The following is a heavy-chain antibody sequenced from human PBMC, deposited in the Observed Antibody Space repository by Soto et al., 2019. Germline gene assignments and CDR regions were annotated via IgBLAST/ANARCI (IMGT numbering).Heavy chain of an antibody. D-gene: IGHD1-26*01. V-gene: IGHV3-33*01. CDR2: IWYDGSNK. Sequence: QVQLVESGGGVVQPGRSLRLSCAASGFTFSSYGMHWVRQAPGKGLEWVAVIWYDGSNKYYADSVKGRFTISRDNSKNTLYLQMNSLRAEHTAVYYCARDGGYNHYYYYGMDVWGQGTTVTVSS. J-gene: IGHJ6*02. CDR3: ARDGGYNHYYYYGMDV. CDR1: GFTFSSYG.